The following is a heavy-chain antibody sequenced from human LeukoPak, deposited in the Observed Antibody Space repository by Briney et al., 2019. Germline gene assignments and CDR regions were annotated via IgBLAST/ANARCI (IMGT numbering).Heavy chain of an antibody. D-gene: IGHD6-19*01. CDR1: GFTVSSNY. J-gene: IGHJ4*02. Sequence: GGSLRLSCAASGFTVSSNYMSWVRQAPGKGLEWVSVIYSGGSTYYADSVKGRFTISRDNSKNTLYLQMNSLRAEDTAVYYCAKDQAVAGPALDYWGQGTLVTVSS. CDR3: AKDQAVAGPALDY. V-gene: IGHV3-53*05. CDR2: IYSGGST.